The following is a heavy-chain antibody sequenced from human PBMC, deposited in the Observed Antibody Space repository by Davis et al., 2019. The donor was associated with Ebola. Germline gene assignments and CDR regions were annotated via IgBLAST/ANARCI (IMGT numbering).Heavy chain of an antibody. CDR2: ISYDGSNK. D-gene: IGHD6-6*01. J-gene: IGHJ1*01. Sequence: GGSLRLSCAASGFTFSSYAMHWVRQAPGKGLEWVAVISYDGSNKYYADFVKGRFTISRDNSKNTLYLQMNSLRAEDTAVYYCARDLRYSSSGHWGQGTLVTVSS. CDR1: GFTFSSYA. CDR3: ARDLRYSSSGH. V-gene: IGHV3-30-3*01.